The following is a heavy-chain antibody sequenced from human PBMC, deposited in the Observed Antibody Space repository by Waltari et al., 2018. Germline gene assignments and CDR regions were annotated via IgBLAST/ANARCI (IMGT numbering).Heavy chain of an antibody. Sequence: QVQLVQSGAEVKKPGSSVKVSCKASGGTFSSYAISWVRQAPGQGLEWMGRIIPIFGTANYAQKFQGRVTITADKSTSTAYMELSSLRSEDTAVYYCAREESAYCGGDCYHYFDYWGQGTLVTVSS. CDR3: AREESAYCGGDCYHYFDY. CDR1: GGTFSSYA. J-gene: IGHJ4*02. CDR2: IIPIFGTA. D-gene: IGHD2-21*01. V-gene: IGHV1-69*13.